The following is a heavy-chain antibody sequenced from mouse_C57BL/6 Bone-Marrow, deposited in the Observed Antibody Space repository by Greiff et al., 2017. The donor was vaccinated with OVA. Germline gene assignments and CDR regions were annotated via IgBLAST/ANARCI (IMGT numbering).Heavy chain of an antibody. J-gene: IGHJ2*01. V-gene: IGHV3-6*01. CDR1: GYSITSGYY. Sequence: EVQLVESGPGLVKPSQSLSLTCSVTGYSITSGYYWNWIRQFPGNKLEWMGYISYDGSNNYNPSLKNRISITRDTSKNQFFLKLNSVTTEDTATYYCARDNDGSFDYWGQGTTLTVSS. D-gene: IGHD2-3*01. CDR2: ISYDGSN. CDR3: ARDNDGSFDY.